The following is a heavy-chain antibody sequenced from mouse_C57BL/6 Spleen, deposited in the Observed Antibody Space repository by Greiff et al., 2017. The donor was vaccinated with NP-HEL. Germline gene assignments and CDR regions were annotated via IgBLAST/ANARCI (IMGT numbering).Heavy chain of an antibody. Sequence: EVHLVESGEGLVKPGGSLKLSCAASGFTFSSYAMSWVRQTPEKRLEWVAYISSGGDYIYYADTVKGRFTISRDNARNTLYLQMSSLKSEDTAMYYCTRGGNYEDYYAMDYWGQGTSVTVSS. J-gene: IGHJ4*01. CDR1: GFTFSSYA. D-gene: IGHD2-1*01. CDR3: TRGGNYEDYYAMDY. V-gene: IGHV5-9-1*02. CDR2: ISSGGDYI.